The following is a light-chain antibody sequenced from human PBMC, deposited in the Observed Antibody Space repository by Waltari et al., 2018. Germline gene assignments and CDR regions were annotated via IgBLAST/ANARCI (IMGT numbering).Light chain of an antibody. J-gene: IGKJ1*01. Sequence: DIVMTQSPESLAVPLGETATINRKSSQSVLYSSNDKNYFAWYQQKPGQPPKLLIYWASTREAGVPDRFSGSGSGTDFTLSISSLQAEDAAVYYCQQYYNDATFGQGTKVEIK. CDR1: QSVLYSSNDKNY. CDR2: WAS. V-gene: IGKV4-1*01. CDR3: QQYYNDAT.